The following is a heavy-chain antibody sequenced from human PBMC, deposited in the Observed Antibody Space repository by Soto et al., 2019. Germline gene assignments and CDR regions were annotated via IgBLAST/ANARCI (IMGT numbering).Heavy chain of an antibody. CDR3: AKDLWNSEVDEEWQGLLAY. CDR1: GFTFSSYA. Sequence: LGGSLRLSCAASGFTFSSYAMSWVRQAPGKGLEWVSAISGSGGSTYYADSVKGRFTISRDNSKNTLYLQMNSLRAEDPAVYYCAKDLWNSEVDEEWQGLLAYWGQRTLVPVSS. V-gene: IGHV3-23*01. CDR2: ISGSGGST. J-gene: IGHJ1*01. D-gene: IGHD3-3*01.